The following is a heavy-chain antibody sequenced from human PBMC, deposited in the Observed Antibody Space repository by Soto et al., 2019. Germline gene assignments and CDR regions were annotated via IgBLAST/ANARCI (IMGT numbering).Heavy chain of an antibody. CDR1: GGSISSGDYY. D-gene: IGHD2-21*01. Sequence: SETLSLTCTVSGGSISSGDYYWSWIRQPPGKGLEWIGYIYYSGSTYYNPSLRSRVTISVDTSKNQFSLKLSSVTAADTAVYYCARVIRYYYGMDVWGQGTTVTVSS. V-gene: IGHV4-30-4*01. J-gene: IGHJ6*02. CDR2: IYYSGST. CDR3: ARVIRYYYGMDV.